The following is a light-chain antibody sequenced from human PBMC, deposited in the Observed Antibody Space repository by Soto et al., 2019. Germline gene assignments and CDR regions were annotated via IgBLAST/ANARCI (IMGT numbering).Light chain of an antibody. CDR3: QQSYSAPET. CDR2: GAS. V-gene: IGKV1-39*01. CDR1: QSISTY. J-gene: IGKJ1*01. Sequence: DIQMTQSPSSLSASIGDRVTITCRASQSISTYLTWHQQKPGKAPKVLIFGASNLQSGVPSRFSGRGSETDFTLTISSLQPEDVATYYCQQSYSAPETFGQGTTVEI.